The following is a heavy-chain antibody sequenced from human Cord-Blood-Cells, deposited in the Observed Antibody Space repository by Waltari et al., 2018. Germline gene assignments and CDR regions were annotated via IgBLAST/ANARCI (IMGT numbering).Heavy chain of an antibody. V-gene: IGHV2-5*01. CDR2: SYGNVDK. D-gene: IGHD6-19*01. CDR1: GFPLSPSGVG. J-gene: IGHJ3*02. CDR3: AHRRLPWLNAFDI. Sequence: QITLKESGPTLVKPTQTLTLTCTFSGFPLSPSGVGVGWIRQPPGKALEWRALSYGNVDKRYSPSLKSRLTITKDTSKTQVVLTMTNRDPVDTATYYWAHRRLPWLNAFDIWGQGTMVTVAS.